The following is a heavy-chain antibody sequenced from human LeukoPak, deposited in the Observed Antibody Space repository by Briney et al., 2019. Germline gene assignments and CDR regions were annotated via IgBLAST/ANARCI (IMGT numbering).Heavy chain of an antibody. CDR3: AGGGNYYDSGGYYFLDY. J-gene: IGHJ4*02. Sequence: GGSLRLSCAASGFTVSSNYMSWVRQAPGKGLEWVSVIYSGGSTYYADSVKGRFTISRDNSKNTLYLQMNSLRAEDTAVYYCAGGGNYYDSGGYYFLDYWGKGPLVTVSS. D-gene: IGHD3-22*01. CDR2: IYSGGST. CDR1: GFTVSSNY. V-gene: IGHV3-53*01.